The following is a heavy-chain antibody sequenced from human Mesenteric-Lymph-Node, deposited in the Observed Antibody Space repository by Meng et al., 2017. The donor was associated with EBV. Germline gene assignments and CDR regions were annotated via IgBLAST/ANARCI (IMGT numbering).Heavy chain of an antibody. Sequence: QGRLRQWAAGLLKPSETLSLTCAVYGGSFSAYYWSWIRQPPGKGLEWIGEINDSGSTNYNPSLKSRVTISLDTSNKHFSLKLSSVNAADAAVYYCARSYSNFQFFDSWGQGTLVTVSS. CDR1: GGSFSAYY. CDR2: INDSGST. D-gene: IGHD4-11*01. V-gene: IGHV4-34*01. J-gene: IGHJ4*02. CDR3: ARSYSNFQFFDS.